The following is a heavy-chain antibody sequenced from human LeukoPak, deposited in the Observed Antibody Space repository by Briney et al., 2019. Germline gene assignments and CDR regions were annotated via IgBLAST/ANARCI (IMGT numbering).Heavy chain of an antibody. CDR3: ATGGRRYYAD. CDR2: IKEDGSEK. Sequence: GGSLRLSCAVSGFMFSSNTMTWVRQAPGKGLEWVANIKEDGSEKHYVDSVKGRSTISGDNAKNSLYLQMNSLRAEDTAVYYCATGGRRYYADWGQGTLVTVSS. J-gene: IGHJ4*02. CDR1: GFMFSSNT. V-gene: IGHV3-7*01. D-gene: IGHD2/OR15-2a*01.